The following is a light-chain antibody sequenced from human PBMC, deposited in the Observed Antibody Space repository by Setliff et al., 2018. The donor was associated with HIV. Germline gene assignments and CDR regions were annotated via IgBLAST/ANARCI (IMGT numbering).Light chain of an antibody. V-gene: IGLV2-23*02. J-gene: IGLJ1*01. CDR3: CAYAGDRTVV. CDR1: NSDIGNNNF. Sequence: QSVLTQPASVSGSPGQSITISCTGTNSDIGNNNFVSWYQQRPGKAPKLMIYDVSKWPSGVSNRFSGSKSGNTASLTISGLLAEDEGDYYCCAYAGDRTVVFGVGTKVTVL. CDR2: DVS.